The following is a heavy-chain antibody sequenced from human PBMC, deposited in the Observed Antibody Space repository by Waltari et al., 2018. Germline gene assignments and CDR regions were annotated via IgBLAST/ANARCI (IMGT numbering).Heavy chain of an antibody. CDR3: ARKLPYDILTGFLKNAFDI. D-gene: IGHD3-9*01. CDR1: GGSISSSSYY. Sequence: QLQLQESGPGLVKPSETLSLTCTVSGGSISSSSYYWGWIRQPPGKGLEWIGSIYYSGCTYYNPSLKSRVTISVDTSKNQFSLKLSSVTAADTAVYYCARKLPYDILTGFLKNAFDIWGQGTMVTVSS. V-gene: IGHV4-39*01. CDR2: IYYSGCT. J-gene: IGHJ3*02.